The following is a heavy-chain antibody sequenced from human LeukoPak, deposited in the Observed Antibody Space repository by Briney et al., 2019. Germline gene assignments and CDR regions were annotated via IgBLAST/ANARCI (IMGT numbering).Heavy chain of an antibody. CDR3: AKGWTDVVVVAATLDY. V-gene: IGHV3-9*01. D-gene: IGHD2-15*01. J-gene: IGHJ4*02. Sequence: PGGSLRLSCAASGFTFDDYAMHWVRQAPGKGLEWVSGISWNSGSIGYADSVKGRFTISRDNAKNSLYLQMNSLRAEDTAVYYCAKGWTDVVVVAATLDYWGQGTLVTVSS. CDR2: ISWNSGSI. CDR1: GFTFDDYA.